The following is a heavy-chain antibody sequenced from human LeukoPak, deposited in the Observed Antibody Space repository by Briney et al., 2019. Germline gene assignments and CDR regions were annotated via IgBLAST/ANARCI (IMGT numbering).Heavy chain of an antibody. J-gene: IGHJ6*02. V-gene: IGHV4-59*08. D-gene: IGHD2-2*01. CDR1: GGSISSYY. Sequence: SETLSLTCTVSGGSISSYYWSWIRQPPGKGLEWIGYIYYSGSTNYNPSLKSRVTISVDTSKNQFSLKLSSVTAADTAVYYCARLNTMPYGMDVWGQGTTVTVSS. CDR3: ARLNTMPYGMDV. CDR2: IYYSGST.